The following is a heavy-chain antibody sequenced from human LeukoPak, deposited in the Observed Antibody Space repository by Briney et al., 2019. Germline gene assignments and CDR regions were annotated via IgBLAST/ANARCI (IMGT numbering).Heavy chain of an antibody. CDR1: GYSFTRNW. Sequence: GESLKISCQGSGYSFTRNWIAWVRQMPGKGLEWMGIIYPGDSDTKYSPSFQGQVTISADKSINTAYLQWSSLKASDTAMYYCAVSPGGFTYGQNWFDPWGQGTLLTVSS. J-gene: IGHJ5*02. CDR2: IYPGDSDT. D-gene: IGHD5-18*01. V-gene: IGHV5-51*01. CDR3: AVSPGGFTYGQNWFDP.